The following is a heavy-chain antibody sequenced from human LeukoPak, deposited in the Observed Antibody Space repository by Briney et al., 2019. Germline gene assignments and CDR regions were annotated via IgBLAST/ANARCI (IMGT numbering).Heavy chain of an antibody. CDR1: GLAFSNYE. D-gene: IGHD5-12*01. V-gene: IGHV3-48*03. J-gene: IGHJ4*02. CDR2: ISFSGDTI. Sequence: GGSLRLSCAASGLAFSNYEMNWVRQAPGKGLEWVSYISFSGDTIHYADSVQGRFTFSRDNAKNSVYLQMNRLRVDDTAVYYCASRQPYGGYDYWGQGALVTVSS. CDR3: ASRQPYGGYDY.